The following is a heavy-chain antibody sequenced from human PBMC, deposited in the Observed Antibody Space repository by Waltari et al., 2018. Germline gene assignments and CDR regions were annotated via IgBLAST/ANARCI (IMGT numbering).Heavy chain of an antibody. D-gene: IGHD6-6*01. J-gene: IGHJ4*02. V-gene: IGHV2-5*01. CDR3: AHRRDLIAARYYFDY. CDR1: GFSLSTSGVG. Sequence: QITLKESGPTLVKPTQTLTLTCTFSGFSLSTSGVGVGWIRQPPGEALEWLALIYWNDDKRYSPSLKSRLTITKDTSKNQVVLTMTNMDPVDTATYYCAHRRDLIAARYYFDYWGQGTLVTVSS. CDR2: IYWNDDK.